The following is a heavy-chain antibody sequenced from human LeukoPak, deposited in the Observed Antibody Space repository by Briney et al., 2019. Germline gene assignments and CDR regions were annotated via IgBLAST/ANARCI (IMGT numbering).Heavy chain of an antibody. CDR1: GGSFSGYY. V-gene: IGHV4-34*01. CDR3: ARHLHYDFWSGYFRGFDY. CDR2: INHSGST. J-gene: IGHJ4*02. Sequence: SETASLTCAVYGGSFSGYYWSWIRQPPGKGLKWIGEINHSGSTNYNPSLKSRVTISVDTSKNQFSLKLSSVTAADTAVYYCARHLHYDFWSGYFRGFDYWGQGTLVTVSS. D-gene: IGHD3-3*01.